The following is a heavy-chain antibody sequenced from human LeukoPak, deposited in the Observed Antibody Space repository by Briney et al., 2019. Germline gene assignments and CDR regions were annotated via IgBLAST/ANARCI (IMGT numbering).Heavy chain of an antibody. Sequence: ASVKVSCKASGGTFSSYAISWVRQAPGQGLEWMGRIIPTLGIANYAQKFQGRVTITADKSTSTAYMELSSLRSEDTAVYYCARDGTTVTTRPFDYWGQGTLVTVSS. V-gene: IGHV1-69*04. CDR3: ARDGTTVTTRPFDY. J-gene: IGHJ4*02. CDR2: IIPTLGIA. CDR1: GGTFSSYA. D-gene: IGHD4-17*01.